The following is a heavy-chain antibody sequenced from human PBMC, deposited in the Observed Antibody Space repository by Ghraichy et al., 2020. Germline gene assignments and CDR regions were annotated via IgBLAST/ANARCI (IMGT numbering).Heavy chain of an antibody. J-gene: IGHJ6*03. D-gene: IGHD6-13*01. Sequence: GGSLRLSCAASGLTFSDYGIHWVRQAPGKGLEWVAVISYDGGDKYYAESVKGRFTISRDNSKNTLYLQMSSLRVEDTAVYYCAKDIAGAGNYFYCMDVWGKEATVTVAS. CDR3: AKDIAGAGNYFYCMDV. CDR1: GLTFSDYG. V-gene: IGHV3-30*18. CDR2: ISYDGGDK.